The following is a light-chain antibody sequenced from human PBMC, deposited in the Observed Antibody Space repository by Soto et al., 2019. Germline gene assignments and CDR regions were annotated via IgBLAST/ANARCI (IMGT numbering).Light chain of an antibody. CDR1: QSVSSSY. Sequence: ELVLTQSPGTLSLSPGERATLSCRASQSVSSSYLAWYQQKPGQAPRLLIYGASSRPTGIPDRFSGSGSGTDFTLTISRLEPEDFAVYYCQQYGSSPRTFDQGTKVEIK. V-gene: IGKV3-20*01. CDR3: QQYGSSPRT. CDR2: GAS. J-gene: IGKJ1*01.